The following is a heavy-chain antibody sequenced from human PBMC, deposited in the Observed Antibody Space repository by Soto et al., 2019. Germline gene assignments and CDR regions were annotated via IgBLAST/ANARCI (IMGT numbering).Heavy chain of an antibody. D-gene: IGHD2-8*02. CDR3: ARGLSLKSLVHGDASDKCYFDS. CDR2: INHSGST. J-gene: IGHJ4*02. V-gene: IGHV4-34*01. Sequence: QVQLQQWGAGLLKPSETLSLTCAVYGGSFSGYYWTWIRQPPGKGLEWIGEINHSGSTNYNSSLKRPGPISVDTSKNQFSLKLRSGTAADTAVYYSARGLSLKSLVHGDASDKCYFDSWGRGTLVTVSS. CDR1: GGSFSGYY.